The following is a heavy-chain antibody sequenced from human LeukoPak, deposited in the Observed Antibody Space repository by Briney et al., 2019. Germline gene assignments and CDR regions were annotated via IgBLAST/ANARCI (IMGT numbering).Heavy chain of an antibody. J-gene: IGHJ6*02. CDR2: INPNSGGT. CDR1: GYTFTGYY. CDR3: ARDDYGPGGYYYYYGMDV. D-gene: IGHD4/OR15-4a*01. V-gene: IGHV1-2*02. Sequence: GASVKVSCKASGYTFTGYYMHWVRQAPGQGLEWMGWINPNSGGTNYAQKFQGRVTMTRDTSISTAYMELSRLRSDDTAVYYCARDDYGPGGYYYYYGMDVWGQGTTVTVSS.